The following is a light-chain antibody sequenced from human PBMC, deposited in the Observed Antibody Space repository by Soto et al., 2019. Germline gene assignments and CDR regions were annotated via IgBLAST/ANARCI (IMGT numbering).Light chain of an antibody. CDR3: QQRSSWPIN. Sequence: EIVLTQSPGTLSLSPGERATLSCSASQSVSNNYLAWYQQKPGQAPRLLIYGASTRATAIPARFSGSGSGTDFTLTINSLEPEDFAVYYCQQRSSWPINFGQGTRLEIK. CDR2: GAS. V-gene: IGKV3D-20*02. J-gene: IGKJ5*01. CDR1: QSVSNNY.